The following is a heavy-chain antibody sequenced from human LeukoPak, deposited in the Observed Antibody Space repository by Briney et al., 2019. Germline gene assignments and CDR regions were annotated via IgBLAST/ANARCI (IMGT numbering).Heavy chain of an antibody. J-gene: IGHJ4*02. CDR1: GLAFSSCG. D-gene: IGHD3-10*01. CDR2: IRSDGSNK. CDR3: AKDRGVGFGEV. Sequence: PGGSLRLSCIEFGLAFSSCGMHWVRQAPGKGLEWVAFIRSDGSNKYYADSVKGRFTISRDNSKNTLYLQLDSLRAEDTAVYCCAKDRGVGFGEVWGQGTLVTVSS. V-gene: IGHV3-30*02.